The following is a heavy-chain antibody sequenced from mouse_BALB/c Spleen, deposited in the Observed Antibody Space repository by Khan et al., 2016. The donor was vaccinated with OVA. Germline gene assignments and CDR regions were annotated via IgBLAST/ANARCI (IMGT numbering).Heavy chain of an antibody. CDR3: ARHGAYGRWFGWFAF. CDR2: IYPGTGYT. Sequence: QVQLQQSGAELARPGASGKLSCKASGYTFTDYYKNGVKQRTGQGLERMGEIYPGTGYTYYNEKFKAKATLTADKSSSTANMQLSNMTAEDSAVGFSARHGAYGRWFGWFAFWVHGTLVSFSA. V-gene: IGHV1-77*01. CDR1: GYTFTDYY. J-gene: IGHJ3*01. D-gene: IGHD1-1*01.